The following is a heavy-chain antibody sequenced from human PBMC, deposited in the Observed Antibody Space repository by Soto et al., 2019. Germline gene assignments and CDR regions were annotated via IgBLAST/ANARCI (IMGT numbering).Heavy chain of an antibody. CDR3: TTDRCAAMVTAAFDI. CDR1: GFTFSNAW. CDR2: IKSKTDGGTT. D-gene: IGHD5-18*01. J-gene: IGHJ3*02. Sequence: GGSLRLSCAASGFTFSNAWMSWVRQAPGKGLEWVGRIKSKTDGGTTDYAAPVKGRFTISRDDSKNTLYLQMNSLKTEDTAVYYCTTDRCAAMVTAAFDIWGQGTMVTVSS. V-gene: IGHV3-15*01.